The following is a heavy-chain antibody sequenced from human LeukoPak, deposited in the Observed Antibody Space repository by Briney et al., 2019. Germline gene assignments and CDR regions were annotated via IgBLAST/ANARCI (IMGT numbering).Heavy chain of an antibody. CDR1: GFTFSRFG. V-gene: IGHV3-48*03. J-gene: IGHJ4*02. Sequence: GGSLRLSCAASGFTFSRFGVNWVRQASGKGLEWVSYISSTGSPIYYADSVKGRFTISRDNAKNSLYLQMNSLRAEDTAIYYCTRVGYIDEGIDYWGQGTLVTVSS. CDR2: ISSTGSPI. CDR3: TRVGYIDEGIDY. D-gene: IGHD5-24*01.